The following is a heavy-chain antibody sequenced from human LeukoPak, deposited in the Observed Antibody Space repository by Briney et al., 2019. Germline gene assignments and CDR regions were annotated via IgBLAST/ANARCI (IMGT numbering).Heavy chain of an antibody. CDR1: GGSISSYF. CDR2: IYTSGST. V-gene: IGHV4-4*07. CDR3: ARDRWLAAAGTRKVGWFDP. D-gene: IGHD6-13*01. Sequence: SETLSLTCTVSGGSISSYFWNWIRQPAGKGLEWIGRIYTSGSTNYNPSLKSRVTMSVDTSKNQFSLKLSSVTAADTAVYYCARDRWLAAAGTRKVGWFDPWGQGTLVTVSS. J-gene: IGHJ5*02.